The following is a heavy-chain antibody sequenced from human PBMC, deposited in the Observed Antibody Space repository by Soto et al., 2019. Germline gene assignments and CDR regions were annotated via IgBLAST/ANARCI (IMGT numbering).Heavy chain of an antibody. D-gene: IGHD6-6*01. Sequence: GGSLRLSCAASGFTFSSYGMHWVRQAPGKGLEWVAVISYDGSNKYYADSVKGRFTISRDNSKNTLYLQMNSLRAEDTAVYYCAKSSSYSAPYYMDVWGKGPRSPSP. J-gene: IGHJ6*03. CDR2: ISYDGSNK. V-gene: IGHV3-30*18. CDR3: AKSSSYSAPYYMDV. CDR1: GFTFSSYG.